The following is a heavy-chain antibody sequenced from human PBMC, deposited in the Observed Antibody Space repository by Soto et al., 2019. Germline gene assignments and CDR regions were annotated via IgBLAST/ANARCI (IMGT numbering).Heavy chain of an antibody. V-gene: IGHV1-2*02. Sequence: SLKVSCKASGYTFTGYYMHWVRQAPGQGLEWMGWINPNSGGTNYAQKFQGRVTMTRDTSISTAYMELSRLRSDDKAVYYCARGIVVVPAAIGYWGKGTLVTVAS. CDR2: INPNSGGT. J-gene: IGHJ4*02. CDR1: GYTFTGYY. D-gene: IGHD2-2*02. CDR3: ARGIVVVPAAIGY.